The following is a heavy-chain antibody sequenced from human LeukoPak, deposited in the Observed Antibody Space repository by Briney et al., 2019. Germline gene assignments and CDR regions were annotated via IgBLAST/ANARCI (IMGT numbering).Heavy chain of an antibody. CDR2: IKSKTDGGTT. CDR1: GFTFSNAW. D-gene: IGHD1-26*01. CDR3: RATGSSVVDC. V-gene: IGHV3-15*01. Sequence: GGSLRLSCAASGFTFSNAWMTWVRQAPGKGLEWVGRIKSKTDGGTTDYAAPVKGRFTISRDDSKNTLYLQMSSLETEDTAVYYCRATGSSVVDCWGQGTLVTVSS. J-gene: IGHJ4*02.